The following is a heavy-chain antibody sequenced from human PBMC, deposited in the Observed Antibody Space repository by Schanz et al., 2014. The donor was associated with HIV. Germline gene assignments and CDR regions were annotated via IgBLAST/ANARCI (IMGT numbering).Heavy chain of an antibody. V-gene: IGHV1-69*06. CDR1: GGTFRSNA. D-gene: IGHD6-19*01. J-gene: IGHJ6*02. Sequence: QVQLVQSGAEVKKPGASVKVSCKASGGTFRSNAITWVRQAPGQGLEWIGHFNVMLSKINSAQKFQGRVSMTADKSTSAAYMELSSLRSEDTAVYYCASGRRSGIGWRMDVWGQGTTVSVSS. CDR2: FNVMLSKI. CDR3: ASGRRSGIGWRMDV.